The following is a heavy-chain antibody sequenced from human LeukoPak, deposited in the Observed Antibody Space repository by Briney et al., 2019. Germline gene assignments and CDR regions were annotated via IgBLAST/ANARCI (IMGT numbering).Heavy chain of an antibody. Sequence: GGSLRLSRAASGFSFSSYGMHWVRQAPGKGLEWVAIIWYDGSNKYYADSVRGRFTISRDNSENTLYLQMNSVRAEDTAVYYCAKGGYTNYPDGYYYMDVWGKGTTVTVSS. CDR2: IWYDGSNK. V-gene: IGHV3-33*06. CDR1: GFSFSSYG. D-gene: IGHD4-11*01. CDR3: AKGGYTNYPDGYYYMDV. J-gene: IGHJ6*03.